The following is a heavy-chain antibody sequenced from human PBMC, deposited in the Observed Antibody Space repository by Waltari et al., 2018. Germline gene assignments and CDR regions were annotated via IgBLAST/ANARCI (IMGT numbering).Heavy chain of an antibody. CDR3: ARDATFGDNWNMVDY. CDR1: GYTFTGYY. CDR2: INPNSGGT. Sequence: QVQLVQSGAEVKKPGASVKVSCKASGYTFTGYYMHWVRQAPGQGLEWMGWINPNSGGTNYAQKLQGRVTMTRDTSISTAYMELSRLRSDDTAVYYCARDATFGDNWNMVDYWGQGTLVTVSS. D-gene: IGHD1-20*01. V-gene: IGHV1-2*02. J-gene: IGHJ4*02.